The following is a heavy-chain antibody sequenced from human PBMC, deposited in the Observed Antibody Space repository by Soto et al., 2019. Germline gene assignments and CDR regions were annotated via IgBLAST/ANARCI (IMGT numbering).Heavy chain of an antibody. CDR2: MNPNSGNT. J-gene: IGHJ6*03. V-gene: IGHV1-8*01. CDR1: GYTFTSYD. CDR3: ARGGDYSKFYYYYYYMDV. D-gene: IGHD4-4*01. Sequence: GASVKVSCKASGYTFTSYDINWVRQATGQGLEWMGWMNPNSGNTGYAQKFQGRVTMTRNTSISTAYMELSSLRSEDTAVYYCARGGDYSKFYYYYYYMDVWGKGTTVTVSS.